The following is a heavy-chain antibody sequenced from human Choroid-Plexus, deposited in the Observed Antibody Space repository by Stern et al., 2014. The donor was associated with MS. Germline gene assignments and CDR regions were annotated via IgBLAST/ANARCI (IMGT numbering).Heavy chain of an antibody. D-gene: IGHD2/OR15-2a*01. CDR2: VSYDGSNK. J-gene: IGHJ5*02. CDR1: GFTLGSCA. Sequence: VQLVESGGGLVKPGRPLRLCCVASGFTLGSCAMHWVRQAPGTGMEWVAGVSYDGSNKYYADSVKGRFTISRDNSQNTLYMQMSSLRPEDTAVYYCAKDRQYLTYFFDHWGQGSLVTVSS. V-gene: IGHV3-30*18. CDR3: AKDRQYLTYFFDH.